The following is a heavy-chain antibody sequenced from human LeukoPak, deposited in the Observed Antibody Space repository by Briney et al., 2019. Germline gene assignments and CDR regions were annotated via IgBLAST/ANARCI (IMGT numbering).Heavy chain of an antibody. CDR3: AGAGDYYVVVRAARLDY. V-gene: IGHV3-23*01. Sequence: GGSLRLSCAASGFTFSSYAMSWVRQAPGKGLEWVSAISGSGGSTYYADSVKGRFTISRDNSKNTLYLQMNSLRAEDTAVYYCAGAGDYYVVVRAARLDYWGQGTLVTVSS. D-gene: IGHD2-2*01. J-gene: IGHJ4*02. CDR1: GFTFSSYA. CDR2: ISGSGGST.